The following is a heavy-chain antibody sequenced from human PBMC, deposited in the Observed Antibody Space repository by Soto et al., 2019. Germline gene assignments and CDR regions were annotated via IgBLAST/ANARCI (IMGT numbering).Heavy chain of an antibody. CDR2: IESKNDGGTA. J-gene: IGHJ4*02. D-gene: IGHD3-10*01. Sequence: GGSLRLSCAASGFTFSNAWMSWVRQSPGKGLEWVGRIESKNDGGTADYAAPVKGRFTISRDDSKNTLYLPMNSLKTEDTAVYYCTTDNPRFNMVRGVFDYWGQGTLATVSS. CDR1: GFTFSNAW. CDR3: TTDNPRFNMVRGVFDY. V-gene: IGHV3-15*04.